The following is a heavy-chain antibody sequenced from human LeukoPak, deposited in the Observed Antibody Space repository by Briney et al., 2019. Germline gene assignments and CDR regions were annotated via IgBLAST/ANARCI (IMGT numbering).Heavy chain of an antibody. J-gene: IGHJ5*02. Sequence: SETLSLTCTVSGGSISSSTYYWGWIRQPPGKGLEWIGSIYYGGTTYYNPSLRSRVTISVDTSKNQFSLKLSSVTAADTAVYYCARQPLYGSGTYTGTRYNWFDPWGQGTLVTVSS. CDR1: GGSISSSTYY. V-gene: IGHV4-39*01. CDR3: ARQPLYGSGTYTGTRYNWFDP. D-gene: IGHD3-10*01. CDR2: IYYGGTT.